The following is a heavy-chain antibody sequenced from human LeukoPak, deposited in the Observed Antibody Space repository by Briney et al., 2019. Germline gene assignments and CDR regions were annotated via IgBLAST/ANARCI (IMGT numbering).Heavy chain of an antibody. CDR2: IYYSGST. CDR3: ARVEQVCGGDCNDAFDI. CDR1: GGSISSYY. J-gene: IGHJ3*02. V-gene: IGHV4-59*01. Sequence: SETLSLTCTVSGGSISSYYWSWIRQPPGKGLEWIGYIYYSGSTNYNPSLKSRVTISVDTSKNQFSLKLSSVTAADTAVYYCARVEQVCGGDCNDAFDIWGQGTMVTVSS. D-gene: IGHD2-21*02.